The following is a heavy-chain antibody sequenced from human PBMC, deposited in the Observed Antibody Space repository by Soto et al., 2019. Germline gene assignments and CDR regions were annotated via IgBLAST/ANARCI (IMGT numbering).Heavy chain of an antibody. CDR2: IYPGDSDT. D-gene: IGHD2-2*01. J-gene: IGHJ6*02. Sequence: PXESLKISFKGSGYRCTSYWIGWVRQMPGKGLEWMGIIYPGDSDTRYSPSFQGQVTISADKSISTAYLQWSSLKASDTAMYYCARLSTSEGAVWGQGTTVTVSS. CDR1: GYRCTSYW. CDR3: ARLSTSEGAV. V-gene: IGHV5-51*01.